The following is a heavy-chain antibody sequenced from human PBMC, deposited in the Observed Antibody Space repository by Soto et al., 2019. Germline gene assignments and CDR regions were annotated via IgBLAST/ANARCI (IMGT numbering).Heavy chain of an antibody. CDR3: ARDTLSAFGV. CDR2: IRHDGSDK. Sequence: GGSLRLSCTASRFTFNVYWMSWVRQAPGKGLEWVANIRHDGSDKFYVDSVKGRFTVSRDNAKNSLYLQMNSLRAEDTAVYYCARDTLSAFGVWGQGTMVTVSS. V-gene: IGHV3-7*01. J-gene: IGHJ3*01. D-gene: IGHD3-16*01. CDR1: RFTFNVYW.